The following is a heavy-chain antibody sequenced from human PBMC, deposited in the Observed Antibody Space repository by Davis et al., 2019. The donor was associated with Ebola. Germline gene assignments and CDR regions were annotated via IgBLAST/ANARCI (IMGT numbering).Heavy chain of an antibody. CDR1: GFTFSNYA. D-gene: IGHD5-24*01. CDR2: ISGSGEGT. V-gene: IGHV3-23*01. J-gene: IGHJ4*02. CDR3: ARASRRDGYNYRYYFDY. Sequence: PGGSLRLSCAASGFTFSNYAMSWIRQAPGRGLEWVSAISGSGEGTYYADSVKGRFTISRDNSINTLYLQMNSLRAEDTAVYYCARASRRDGYNYRYYFDYWGQGTLVTVSS.